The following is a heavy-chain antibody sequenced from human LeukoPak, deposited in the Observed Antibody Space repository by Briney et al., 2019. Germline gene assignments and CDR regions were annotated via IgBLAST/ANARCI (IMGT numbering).Heavy chain of an antibody. CDR1: GGSISGYY. D-gene: IGHD3-16*01. Sequence: SESLSLTCTVSGGSISGYYWSWIRQPAGKGLEWIGRIHSSGSTHHNPSLESRVTMSVDTSKNQVSLRLNSVTAADTAVYYCARLSPAGGGGIFFDFWGQGTLVTASS. CDR2: IHSSGST. J-gene: IGHJ4*02. V-gene: IGHV4-4*07. CDR3: ARLSPAGGGGIFFDF.